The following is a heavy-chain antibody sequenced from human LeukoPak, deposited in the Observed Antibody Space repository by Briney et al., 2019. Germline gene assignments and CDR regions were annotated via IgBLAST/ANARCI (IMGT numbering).Heavy chain of an antibody. CDR2: ITDSDYST. CDR1: GFPLRSYA. J-gene: IGHJ6*03. CDR3: TKDMRGPYYYYYMDV. D-gene: IGHD2-2*01. V-gene: IGHV3-23*01. Sequence: PGGSLRLSCAGSGFPLRSYAMNWVRQAPGKGLEWVSGITDSDYSTYYADSVKGRFTISRDNSESTLYLQMSSLRPEDTALYYCTKDMRGPYYYYYMDVWGKGTTVTVSS.